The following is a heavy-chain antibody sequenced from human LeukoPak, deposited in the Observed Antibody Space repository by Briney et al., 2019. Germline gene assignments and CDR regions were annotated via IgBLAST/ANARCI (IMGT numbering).Heavy chain of an antibody. CDR2: IYTRGSI. J-gene: IGHJ4*02. CDR1: GGSISSGRYY. Sequence: SETLSLTCTVSGGSISSGRYYWSWIRQPAGKGLEWIGRIYTRGSINYNPSLRSRVTMSLDTSKNQFSLKLSSVTAADTAVYYCARELEYSSSSSTDLEYWGQGTLVTVSS. D-gene: IGHD6-6*01. V-gene: IGHV4-61*02. CDR3: ARELEYSSSSSTDLEY.